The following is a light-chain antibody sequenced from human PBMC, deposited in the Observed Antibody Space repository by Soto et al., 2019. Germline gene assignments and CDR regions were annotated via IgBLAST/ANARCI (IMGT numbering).Light chain of an antibody. V-gene: IGLV2-18*02. J-gene: IGLJ1*01. CDR2: DVS. CDR3: TSYASGSAYV. Sequence: QSMLTQPPSVSGSPGQSVAISCTGTSSDVGGYNRVSWYQQAPGKAPKLLIYDVSNRPSGGSTRFSGSKSGNTASLTISGLQAEDEADYYCTSYASGSAYVFGPGTKLTVL. CDR1: SSDVGGYNR.